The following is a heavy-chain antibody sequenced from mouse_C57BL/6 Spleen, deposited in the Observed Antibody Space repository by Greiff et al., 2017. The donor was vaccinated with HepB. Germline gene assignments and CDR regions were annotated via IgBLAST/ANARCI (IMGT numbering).Heavy chain of an antibody. CDR1: GFNIKDDY. D-gene: IGHD1-1*01. J-gene: IGHJ1*03. CDR2: IDPENGDT. Sequence: VQLKESGAELVRPGASVKLSCTASGFNIKDDYMHWVKQRPEQGLEWIGWIDPENGDTEYASKFQGKATITADTSSNTAYLQLSSLTSEDTAVYYCTTHDYGISYWYFDVWGTGTTVTVSS. CDR3: TTHDYGISYWYFDV. V-gene: IGHV14-4*01.